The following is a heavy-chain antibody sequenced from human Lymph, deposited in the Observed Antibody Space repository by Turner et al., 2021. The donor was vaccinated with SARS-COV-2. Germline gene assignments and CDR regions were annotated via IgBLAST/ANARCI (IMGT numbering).Heavy chain of an antibody. CDR1: GGTFSSYA. J-gene: IGHJ6*02. CDR3: ARVVGGFGELGYYYYYGMDV. V-gene: IGHV1-69*10. Sequence: QVQLVQSGAEVKKPGSSVKVSCKASGGTFSSYAISWVRQAPGQGLGWRGGIIPILRIATSAQKFQGRVTITADKSTSTAYMELSSLRSEDTAVFYCARVVGGFGELGYYYYYGMDVWGQGTTVTVSS. D-gene: IGHD3-10*01. CDR2: IIPILRIA.